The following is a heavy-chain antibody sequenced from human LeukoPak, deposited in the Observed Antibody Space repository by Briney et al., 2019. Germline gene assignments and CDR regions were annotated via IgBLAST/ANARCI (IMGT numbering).Heavy chain of an antibody. Sequence: SETLSLTCTVSGGSISSGGYYWSWIRQHPGKGLEWIGYIYYSGSTYYNPSLKSRVTISVDTSKNQFSLKLSSVTAADTAVYYCARDYYDSSGYYPDYWGQGTLVTVSS. V-gene: IGHV4-31*03. CDR3: ARDYYDSSGYYPDY. D-gene: IGHD3-22*01. CDR2: IYYSGST. J-gene: IGHJ4*02. CDR1: GGSISSGGYY.